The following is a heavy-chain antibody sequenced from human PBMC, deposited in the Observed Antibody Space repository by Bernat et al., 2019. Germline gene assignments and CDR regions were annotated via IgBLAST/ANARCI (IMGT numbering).Heavy chain of an antibody. CDR3: ARGASNTWFDP. Sequence: HVQLQQWGAGLLKPSETLSLTCAVYGESFSTYYWSWIRQPPGKGLEWIGEINHSGSTNYNPSLKSRVTISVDTSKNQFSLKLSSVTAADTAVYYCARGASNTWFDPWGQGTLVTVSS. J-gene: IGHJ5*02. CDR1: GESFSTYY. V-gene: IGHV4-34*02. CDR2: INHSGST.